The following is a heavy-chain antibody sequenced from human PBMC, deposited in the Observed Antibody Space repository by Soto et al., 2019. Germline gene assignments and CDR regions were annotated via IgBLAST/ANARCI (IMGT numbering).Heavy chain of an antibody. CDR1: GFTFSSYG. Sequence: GSLALSCSASGFTFSSYGMHWVRQAPGKGLEWVAVIWYDGSNKYYADSVKGRFTISRDNSKNTLYLQMNSLRAEDTAVYYCARESCTNGVCYTALVYWGQGTLVTVSS. CDR3: ARESCTNGVCYTALVY. J-gene: IGHJ4*02. CDR2: IWYDGSNK. D-gene: IGHD2-8*01. V-gene: IGHV3-33*01.